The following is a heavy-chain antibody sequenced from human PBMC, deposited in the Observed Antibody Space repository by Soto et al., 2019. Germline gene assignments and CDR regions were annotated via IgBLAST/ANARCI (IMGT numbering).Heavy chain of an antibody. CDR1: GDTFTNFG. CDR3: ARVLRGVVNWFDP. J-gene: IGHJ5*02. CDR2: IATYNSNK. Sequence: GASVKVSCKTSGDTFTNFGLSWVRQAPGQGLEWMGWIATYNSNKNYAQKFQGRLTLTTDTSTSTGYMELKSLEYGDTAVYYCARVLRGVVNWFDPWGQGTLVTVSS. V-gene: IGHV1-18*01. D-gene: IGHD3-10*01.